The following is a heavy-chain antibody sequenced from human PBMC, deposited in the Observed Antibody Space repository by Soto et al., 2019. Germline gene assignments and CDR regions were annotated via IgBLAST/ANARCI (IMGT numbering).Heavy chain of an antibody. CDR3: AKDMAKRYGDYLPFDY. CDR2: ISGGGGST. Sequence: GGSLRLSCAASGFTLSTYRMHWVRQGPGKGLEWVSAISGGGGSTYYADSVKGRFTISRDNSKNTLYLQMNSLRAEDTAVYYCAKDMAKRYGDYLPFDYWGQGTLVTVSS. CDR1: GFTLSTYR. J-gene: IGHJ4*02. V-gene: IGHV3-23*01. D-gene: IGHD4-17*01.